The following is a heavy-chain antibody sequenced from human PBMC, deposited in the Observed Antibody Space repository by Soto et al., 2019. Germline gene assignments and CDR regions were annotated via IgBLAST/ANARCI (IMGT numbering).Heavy chain of an antibody. CDR1: GGSISSSSYY. Sequence: QLQLQESGPGLVKPSETLSLTCTVSGGSISSSSYYWGWIRQPPGKGLEWIGRISYRGSTSYNPSLKRRVTITVDTSKNQFSLKLSSVTAADTAVDYCARHARPGIVVVVAAKIPEKEVNAFDIWGQGTMVTVSS. CDR3: ARHARPGIVVVVAAKIPEKEVNAFDI. D-gene: IGHD2-15*01. J-gene: IGHJ3*02. CDR2: ISYRGST. V-gene: IGHV4-39*01.